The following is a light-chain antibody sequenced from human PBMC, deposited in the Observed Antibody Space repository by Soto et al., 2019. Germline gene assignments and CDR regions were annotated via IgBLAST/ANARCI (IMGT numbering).Light chain of an antibody. V-gene: IGKV3-11*01. CDR1: QTVSNY. Sequence: ETVLTQSPATLSLSPVEIANLYFMASQTVSNYLAWYQQKPGQAPRLLIYDGSNRATGIPARFSGSGSGTDHTLTISSLEPEDSAVYYCQQRSNWPITFGQGTRREIK. CDR3: QQRSNWPIT. CDR2: DGS. J-gene: IGKJ5*01.